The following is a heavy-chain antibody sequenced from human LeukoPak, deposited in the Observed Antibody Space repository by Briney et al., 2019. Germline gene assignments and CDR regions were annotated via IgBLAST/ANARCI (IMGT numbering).Heavy chain of an antibody. D-gene: IGHD6-6*01. Sequence: GGSPRLSCSASGFTFKSYAMHWVRPAPGKGLEYVSSIYTNGAITYYADSVKGRFTISRDNSRNTVYVQMNSLTPEDTAVYYCVKGLDYSSSQMDSWGQRTLVTVSS. CDR2: IYTNGAIT. V-gene: IGHV3-64*05. CDR3: VKGLDYSSSQMDS. J-gene: IGHJ4*02. CDR1: GFTFKSYA.